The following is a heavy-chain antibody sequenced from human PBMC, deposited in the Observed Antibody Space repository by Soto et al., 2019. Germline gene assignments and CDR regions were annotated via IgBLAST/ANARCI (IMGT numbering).Heavy chain of an antibody. CDR1: GFTFSSYD. J-gene: IGHJ3*02. CDR3: ARGGAWGSSSWSVDI. Sequence: PGGSLRLSCAASGFTFSSYDMHWVRQATGKGLEWVSAIGTAGDTYYPGSVKGRFTISRENAKNSLYLQMNSLRAGDTAVYYCARGGAWGSSSWSVDIWGQGTMVTVSS. V-gene: IGHV3-13*01. D-gene: IGHD6-13*01. CDR2: IGTAGDT.